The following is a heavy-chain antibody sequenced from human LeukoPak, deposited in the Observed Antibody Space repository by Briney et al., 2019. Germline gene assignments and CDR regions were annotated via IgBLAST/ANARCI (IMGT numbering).Heavy chain of an antibody. CDR2: IYYSGST. Sequence: SQTLSLTCTVSGGSISSGGYYWSWIRQHPGKGLEWIGYIYYSGSTYYNPSLKSRVTISVDTSKNQFSLKLSSVTAADTAVYYCARDRVVPAAFLAPDAFDIWGQGTMVTVSS. CDR1: GGSISSGGYY. CDR3: ARDRVVPAAFLAPDAFDI. J-gene: IGHJ3*02. V-gene: IGHV4-31*03. D-gene: IGHD2-2*01.